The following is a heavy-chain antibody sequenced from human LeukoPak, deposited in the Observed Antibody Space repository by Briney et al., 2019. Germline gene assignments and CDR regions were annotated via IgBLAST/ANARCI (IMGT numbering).Heavy chain of an antibody. CDR3: ARDSMVRGVIITLNLDY. Sequence: AYNGNTNYAQKLQGRVTMTTDTSTSTAYMELRSLRSDDTAVYYCARDSMVRGVIITLNLDYWGQGTLVTVSS. V-gene: IGHV1-18*01. J-gene: IGHJ4*02. D-gene: IGHD3-10*01. CDR2: AYNGNT.